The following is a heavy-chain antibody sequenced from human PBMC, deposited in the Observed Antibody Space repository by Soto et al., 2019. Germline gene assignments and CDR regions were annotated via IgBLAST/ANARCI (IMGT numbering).Heavy chain of an antibody. J-gene: IGHJ6*03. D-gene: IGHD2-15*01. CDR3: ARERCSGGSCYHAPGSYYYYYYMDV. V-gene: IGHV3-48*01. Sequence: PGGSLRLSCAASGFTFSSYSMNWVRQAPGKGLEWVSYISSSSSTIYYADSVKGRFTISRDNAKNSLYLQMNSLRAEDTAVYYCARERCSGGSCYHAPGSYYYYYYMDVWGKGTTVTVSS. CDR2: ISSSSSTI. CDR1: GFTFSSYS.